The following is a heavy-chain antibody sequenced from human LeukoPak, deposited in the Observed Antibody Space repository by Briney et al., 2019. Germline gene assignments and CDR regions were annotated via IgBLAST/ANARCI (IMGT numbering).Heavy chain of an antibody. D-gene: IGHD4-17*01. Sequence: GGSLRPSCAASGFTFSSYEMNWVRQAPGKGLEWVSYISSSGSTIYYADSVKGRFTISRDNAKNSLYLQMNSLRAEDTAVYYCARDYYGDYGDWGQGTLVTVSS. CDR2: ISSSGSTI. CDR3: ARDYYGDYGD. J-gene: IGHJ4*02. V-gene: IGHV3-48*03. CDR1: GFTFSSYE.